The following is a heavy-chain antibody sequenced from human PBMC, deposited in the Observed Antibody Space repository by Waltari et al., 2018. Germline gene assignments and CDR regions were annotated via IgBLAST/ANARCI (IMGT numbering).Heavy chain of an antibody. CDR1: GGSFTSYY. V-gene: IGHV4-34*01. Sequence: QVKLKQWGAGLLKPSETLSLTCSVDGGSFTSYYWRWIRQPPGKGLEWIGELTHRGSTHYNPSLTGRVTMSVDKSKSQFSLKLTSVTAADTAVYYCLNLAYCNPSTCYPRPGWGPGNLVVVSS. CDR3: LNLAYCNPSTCYPRPG. D-gene: IGHD2-2*01. CDR2: LTHRGST. J-gene: IGHJ4*02.